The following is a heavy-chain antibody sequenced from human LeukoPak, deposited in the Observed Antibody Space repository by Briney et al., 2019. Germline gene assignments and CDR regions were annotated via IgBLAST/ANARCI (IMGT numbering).Heavy chain of an antibody. CDR1: GFTFSSYS. CDR2: ISSSSSTI. D-gene: IGHD2-2*01. Sequence: GGSLRLSCAASGFTFSSYSMNWVRQAPGKGLEWVSYISSSSSTIYYADSVKGRFTISRDNAKNSLYLQMNSLRAEDTAVYYCARDIIVPAAIGTDYWGQGTLVTVSS. V-gene: IGHV3-48*01. CDR3: ARDIIVPAAIGTDY. J-gene: IGHJ4*02.